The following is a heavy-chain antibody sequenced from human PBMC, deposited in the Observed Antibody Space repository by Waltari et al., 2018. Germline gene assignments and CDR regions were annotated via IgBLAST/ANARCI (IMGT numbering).Heavy chain of an antibody. J-gene: IGHJ4*02. CDR3: SAGTVY. V-gene: IGHV3-74*01. Sequence: EVQLVESGGGLVQPGGSLRLSCAASGFTFNSYWMHWFRKAPGKGLVWLSLITSDGSTTSDGDSVKGRFTSSRDNAKNTLYLQMNSLRAEDTAVYYCSAGTVYWGQGILVTVSS. CDR1: GFTFNSYW. D-gene: IGHD1-26*01. CDR2: ITSDGSTT.